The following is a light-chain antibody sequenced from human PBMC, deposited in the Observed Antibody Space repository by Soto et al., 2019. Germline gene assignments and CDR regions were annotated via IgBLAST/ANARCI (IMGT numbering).Light chain of an antibody. CDR3: QQYNDWPPT. CDR2: GAS. Sequence: EVVMTQSPATLSVSPGERATLSCRASETVATNLAWYQQKPGQAPRLLISGASTRAAGISDRFRGSGSGTEFILTISSLRSEDFAVYYCQQYNDWPPTFGQGTKVDIK. CDR1: ETVATN. J-gene: IGKJ1*01. V-gene: IGKV3-15*01.